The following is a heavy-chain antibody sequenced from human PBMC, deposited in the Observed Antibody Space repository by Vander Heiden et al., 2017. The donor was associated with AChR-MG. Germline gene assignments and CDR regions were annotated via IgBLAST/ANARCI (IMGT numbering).Heavy chain of an antibody. CDR2: IYSGGST. CDR1: VFTVRTNY. CDR3: ARDSSGWDGNPFDY. D-gene: IGHD6-19*01. Sequence: EVQLVESGGGLVQAGGSLRLSCAGSVFTVRTNYVSWVRQAPGKGREWVSVIYSGGSTYYADSVKGRFTISRDNSKNTLYLQMNSMRAEDTAVYYCARDSSGWDGNPFDYWGQGTLVTVSS. J-gene: IGHJ4*02. V-gene: IGHV3-66*01.